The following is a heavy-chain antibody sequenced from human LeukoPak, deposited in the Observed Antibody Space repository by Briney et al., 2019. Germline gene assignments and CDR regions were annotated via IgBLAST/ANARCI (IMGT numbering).Heavy chain of an antibody. CDR2: IRYDGNDK. Sequence: GGSLRLSCTASGFTFSIYGMHWVRQAPGKGLEWVAFIRYDGNDKYYADSVKGRFTISRDNSKNTLFLQMNSLRAEDTAVYYCAREQRAMVREVITYYFDSWGQGTRVTVSS. CDR3: AREQRAMVREVITYYFDS. D-gene: IGHD3-10*01. CDR1: GFTFSIYG. V-gene: IGHV3-30*02. J-gene: IGHJ4*02.